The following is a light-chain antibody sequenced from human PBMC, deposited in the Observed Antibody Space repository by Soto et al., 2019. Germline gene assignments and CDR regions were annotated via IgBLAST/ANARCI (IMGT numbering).Light chain of an antibody. Sequence: EIVLTQSPGTLSLSPGERATLSCRASQSVSSRYLAWYQQKPGQAPSLLMYDVSSRATGIPDRLSGSGSATDLTLTISRQEPEDFAVYYCQQYGRSPTFGQGTRLEIK. CDR1: QSVSSRY. CDR3: QQYGRSPT. CDR2: DVS. J-gene: IGKJ5*01. V-gene: IGKV3-20*01.